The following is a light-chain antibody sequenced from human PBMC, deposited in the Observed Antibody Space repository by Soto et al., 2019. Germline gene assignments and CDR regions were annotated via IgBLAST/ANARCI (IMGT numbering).Light chain of an antibody. CDR3: QQYYSAPFT. Sequence: DIVMTQSPDSLAVSLGERATINCKSSQNVLYSSNNKNYLAWYQQKPGQPPKLLIYWASTRESGVPDRFSGSGSGTDFNLTNSSLQAEDVAVYYCQQYYSAPFTFGPGTKVDIK. CDR2: WAS. V-gene: IGKV4-1*01. CDR1: QNVLYSSNNKNY. J-gene: IGKJ3*01.